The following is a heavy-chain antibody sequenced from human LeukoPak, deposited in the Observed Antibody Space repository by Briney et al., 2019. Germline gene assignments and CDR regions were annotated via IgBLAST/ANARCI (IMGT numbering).Heavy chain of an antibody. CDR3: ARVGSNYYGSGSYGYFDY. CDR1: GGSISSYY. CDR2: IYTSGST. D-gene: IGHD3-10*01. V-gene: IGHV4-4*07. Sequence: SETLSLTCTVSGGSISSYYWSWIRQPAGKGLEWIWRIYTSGSTNYNPSLKSRVTMSVDTSKNQFSLKLSSVTAADTAVYYCARVGSNYYGSGSYGYFDYWGQGTLVTVSS. J-gene: IGHJ4*02.